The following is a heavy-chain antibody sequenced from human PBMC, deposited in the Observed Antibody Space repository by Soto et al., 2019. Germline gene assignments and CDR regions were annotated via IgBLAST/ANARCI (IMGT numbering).Heavy chain of an antibody. CDR1: GFSVSTSY. CDR2: LYSGGST. J-gene: IGHJ4*02. Sequence: GALRLSCAASGFSVSTSYMAWVRQTPGKGLEWVSVLYSGGSTYYADSVKGRFTISRDDSKNTLYLQMNSLRAEDTAVYYCARENWYHFDYWGQGTLVTVSS. D-gene: IGHD1-20*01. V-gene: IGHV3-53*01. CDR3: ARENWYHFDY.